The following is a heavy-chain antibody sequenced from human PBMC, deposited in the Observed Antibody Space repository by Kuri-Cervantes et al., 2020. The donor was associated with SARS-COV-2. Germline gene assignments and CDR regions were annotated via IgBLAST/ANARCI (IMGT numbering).Heavy chain of an antibody. V-gene: IGHV4-34*01. Sequence: GSLRLSCAVYGGSFSGYYWSWIRQPPGKGLEWIGEINHSGSTNYNPSLKSRVTISVDTSKKQFSLKLTSVTVADTAVYYCARGSPGYWGQGTLVTVSS. J-gene: IGHJ4*02. CDR3: ARGSPGY. CDR2: INHSGST. CDR1: GGSFSGYY.